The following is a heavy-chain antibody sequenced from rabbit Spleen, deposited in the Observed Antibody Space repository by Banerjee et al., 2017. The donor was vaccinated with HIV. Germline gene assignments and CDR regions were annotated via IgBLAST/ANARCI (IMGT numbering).Heavy chain of an antibody. J-gene: IGHJ4*01. Sequence: QEQLVESGGGLVKPEGSLKLSCTASGFSFSNKAVMCWVRQAPGKGLEWIACINAVTGKAVYASWAKGRFTFSKTSSTTVTLQMTSLTAADKATYFCARGSAAMTMLITGYYLGLWGPGTLVTVS. D-gene: IGHD2-1*01. V-gene: IGHV1S45*01. CDR1: GFSFSNKAV. CDR3: ARGSAAMTMLITGYYLGL. CDR2: INAVTGKA.